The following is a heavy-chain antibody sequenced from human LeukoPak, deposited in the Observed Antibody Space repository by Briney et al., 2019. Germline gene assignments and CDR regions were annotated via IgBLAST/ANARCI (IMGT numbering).Heavy chain of an antibody. Sequence: GASVKVSCKASGYTFTSYDINWVRQATGQGLEWMGRMNPNSGNTGYAQKFQGRVTMTRNTSISTAYMELSRLRSDDTAVYYCARKGGEIGYCSSTSCYGPNWFDPWGQGTLVTVSS. CDR3: ARKGGEIGYCSSTSCYGPNWFDP. J-gene: IGHJ5*02. D-gene: IGHD2-2*01. V-gene: IGHV1-8*01. CDR2: MNPNSGNT. CDR1: GYTFTSYD.